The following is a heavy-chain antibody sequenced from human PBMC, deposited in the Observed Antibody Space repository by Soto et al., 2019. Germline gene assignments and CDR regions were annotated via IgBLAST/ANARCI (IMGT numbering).Heavy chain of an antibody. Sequence: GGSLRLSCAASGFTFSSYGMYWVRQAPGKGLEWVASIWFDGNNKNYADSVKGRFTISRDNSKNTLYLQMNSLRDEDTALYYCARDEGRPLTFFMDVWGQGTTVTVSS. J-gene: IGHJ6*02. CDR1: GFTFSSYG. V-gene: IGHV3-33*01. CDR2: IWFDGNNK. D-gene: IGHD2-21*02. CDR3: ARDEGRPLTFFMDV.